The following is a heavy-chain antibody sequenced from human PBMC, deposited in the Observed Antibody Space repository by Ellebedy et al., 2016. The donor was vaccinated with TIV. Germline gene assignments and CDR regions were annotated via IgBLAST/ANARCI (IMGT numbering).Heavy chain of an antibody. D-gene: IGHD3-16*01. CDR2: IDWDADT. Sequence: SGPTLVKPTETLTLTCTFSGFSLSTSGMCINWIRQPPGKALEWLARIDWDADTYSSTSLQSRLTISKDRTRNQVVLTMTSMDADDSGMYFCAREDGEFSYALDSWGQGILVTVST. J-gene: IGHJ4*02. CDR1: GFSLSTSGMC. V-gene: IGHV2-70*11. CDR3: AREDGEFSYALDS.